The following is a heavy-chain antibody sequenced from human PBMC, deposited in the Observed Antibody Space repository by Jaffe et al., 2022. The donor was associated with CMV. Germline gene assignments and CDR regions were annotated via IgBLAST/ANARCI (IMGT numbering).Heavy chain of an antibody. CDR1: GFTFSNAW. J-gene: IGHJ6*02. V-gene: IGHV3-15*01. Sequence: EVQLVESGGGLVKPGGSLRLSCAASGFTFSNAWMSWVRQAPGKGLEWVGRIKSKTDGGTTDYAAPVKGRFTISRDDSKNTLYLQMNSLKTEDTAVYYCTTDCSGGSCYQFKYYYYGMDVWGQGTTVTVSS. CDR2: IKSKTDGGTT. CDR3: TTDCSGGSCYQFKYYYYGMDV. D-gene: IGHD2-15*01.